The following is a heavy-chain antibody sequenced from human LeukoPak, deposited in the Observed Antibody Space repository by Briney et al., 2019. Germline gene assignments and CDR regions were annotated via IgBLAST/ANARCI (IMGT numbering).Heavy chain of an antibody. V-gene: IGHV3-15*07. CDR1: GFSFSDAW. CDR3: ARDANSGSFFDY. D-gene: IGHD1-26*01. Sequence: GGSLRLSCAASGFSFSDAWMNWVRQAPGKGLEWVGHIRSKADGGTPDYIAPVKGRFTISRDDSKDTLYLQMNSLRAEDTAVYYCARDANSGSFFDYWGQGTLVTVSS. CDR2: IRSKADGGTP. J-gene: IGHJ4*02.